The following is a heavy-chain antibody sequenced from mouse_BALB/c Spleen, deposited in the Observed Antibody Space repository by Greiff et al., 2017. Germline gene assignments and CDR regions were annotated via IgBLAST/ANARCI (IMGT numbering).Heavy chain of an antibody. V-gene: IGHV5-17*02. CDR2: ISSGSSTI. CDR1: GFTFSSFG. J-gene: IGHJ1*01. CDR3: ARWKGDYGNYGWYFDV. D-gene: IGHD2-1*01. Sequence: DVKLVESGGGLVQPGGSRKLSCAASGFTFSSFGMHWVRQAPEKGLEWVAYISSGSSTIYYADTVKGRFTISRDNPKNTLFLQMTSLRSEDTAMYYCARWKGDYGNYGWYFDVWGAGTTVTVSS.